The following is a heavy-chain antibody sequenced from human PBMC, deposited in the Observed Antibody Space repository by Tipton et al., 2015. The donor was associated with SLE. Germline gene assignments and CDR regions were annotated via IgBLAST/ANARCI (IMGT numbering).Heavy chain of an antibody. J-gene: IGHJ5*02. CDR3: ARDGARSDYVRWFDP. CDR2: IYHSGST. CDR1: GGSISSSSYY. V-gene: IGHV4-39*07. Sequence: LRLSCTVSGGSISSSSYYWGWIRQPPGKGLVWIGSIYHSGSTYYNPSLKSRVTISVDTSKNQFSLKLSSVTAADTAVYYCARDGARSDYVRWFDPWGQGTLVTVSS. D-gene: IGHD4-17*01.